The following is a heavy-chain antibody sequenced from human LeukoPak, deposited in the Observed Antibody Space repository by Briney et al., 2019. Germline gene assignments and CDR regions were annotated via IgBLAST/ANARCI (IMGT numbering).Heavy chain of an antibody. J-gene: IGHJ4*02. Sequence: GGSLRLSCAASGFTFNNYGMHWVRQAPGKGLEWVAVIWYDGSNKYYADSVKGRFTISRDNSKNTLYLQMNSLRAEDTAVYYCARDGYNIYTFDYWGQGTLVTVSS. D-gene: IGHD5-24*01. V-gene: IGHV3-33*01. CDR2: IWYDGSNK. CDR1: GFTFNNYG. CDR3: ARDGYNIYTFDY.